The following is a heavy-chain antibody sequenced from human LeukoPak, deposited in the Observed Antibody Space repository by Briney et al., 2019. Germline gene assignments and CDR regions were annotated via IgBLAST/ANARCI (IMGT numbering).Heavy chain of an antibody. CDR1: GYTFTSYA. V-gene: IGHV1-3*01. CDR2: INAGNGNT. D-gene: IGHD3-22*01. Sequence: ASVKVSCKASGYTFTSYAMHWVRQAPGQRREWMGWINAGNGNTKYSQKFQGRVTITRDTSASTAYMELSSRRSEDTAVYYCARYQLGSSGYYYFDYWGQGTLVTVSS. CDR3: ARYQLGSSGYYYFDY. J-gene: IGHJ4*02.